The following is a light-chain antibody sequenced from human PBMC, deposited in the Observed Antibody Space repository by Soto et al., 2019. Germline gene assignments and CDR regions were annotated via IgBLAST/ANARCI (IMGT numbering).Light chain of an antibody. CDR3: KQYGCAPLT. Sequence: EIVLRQSPGTLSLSPGEGDTLSCRASQSVSSDSLAWYQQKPRQAPRLLIYGASTRATGIPDRFSGSGSGADFTLTINNLETEDYEVYYCKQYGCAPLTLGGGTKVKIK. CDR2: GAS. CDR1: QSVSSDS. J-gene: IGKJ4*01. V-gene: IGKV3-20*01.